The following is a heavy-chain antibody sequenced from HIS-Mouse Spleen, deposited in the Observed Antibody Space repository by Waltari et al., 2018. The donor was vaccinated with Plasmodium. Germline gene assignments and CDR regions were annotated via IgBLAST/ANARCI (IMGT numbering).Heavy chain of an antibody. V-gene: IGHV4-59*08. CDR1: GGSISSYY. Sequence: QVQLQESGPGLVKPSETLSLTCTVSGGSISSYYWSWIRQPPGKGLEGIGYIYYSGSTHYTPSLKSRVTISVDTSKNQFSLKLSSVTAADTAVYYCARLRYSYGYFDYWGQGTLVTVSS. J-gene: IGHJ4*02. CDR3: ARLRYSYGYFDY. D-gene: IGHD5-18*01. CDR2: IYYSGST.